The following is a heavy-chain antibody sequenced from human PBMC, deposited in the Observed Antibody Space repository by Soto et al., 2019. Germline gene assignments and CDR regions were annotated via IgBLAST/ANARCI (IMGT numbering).Heavy chain of an antibody. CDR2: INHSGST. CDR1: GGSFSGYY. Sequence: PSETLCLTCAVYGGSFSGYYWSWIRQSPGKGLEWIGEINHSGSTNYNPSLKSRVTISVDKSKNQFSLKLSSVTAADTAVYYCARDYGSGSYTLSWGQGTLVTVSS. J-gene: IGHJ4*02. D-gene: IGHD3-10*01. CDR3: ARDYGSGSYTLS. V-gene: IGHV4-34*01.